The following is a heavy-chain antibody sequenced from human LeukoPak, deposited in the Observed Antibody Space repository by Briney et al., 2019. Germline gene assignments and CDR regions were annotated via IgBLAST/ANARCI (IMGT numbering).Heavy chain of an antibody. Sequence: GGSLGLSCAASGFTFGGYSMTWVRQAPGKGLEWVANINLDGSDRFYVGFVKGRFTISRDNADNSLYLQMNSLRAEDTAVYYCGRVIAGAIDYWGQGTLVTVSS. V-gene: IGHV3-7*01. J-gene: IGHJ4*02. D-gene: IGHD6-13*01. CDR2: INLDGSDR. CDR1: GFTFGGYS. CDR3: GRVIAGAIDY.